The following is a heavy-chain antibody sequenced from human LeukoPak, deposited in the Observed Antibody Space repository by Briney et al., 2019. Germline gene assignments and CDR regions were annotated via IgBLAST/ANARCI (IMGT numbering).Heavy chain of an antibody. D-gene: IGHD5-18*01. Sequence: ASVKVSCKATGYTFTSYGITWVRQAPGQGLEWMGWISAYNGNTNYAQKLQGRVTMTTDTSTSTAYMELRSLRSDDTAVYYCARVDTVNYYYYMDVWGKGTPVTVSS. CDR1: GYTFTSYG. CDR2: ISAYNGNT. CDR3: ARVDTVNYYYYMDV. J-gene: IGHJ6*03. V-gene: IGHV1-18*01.